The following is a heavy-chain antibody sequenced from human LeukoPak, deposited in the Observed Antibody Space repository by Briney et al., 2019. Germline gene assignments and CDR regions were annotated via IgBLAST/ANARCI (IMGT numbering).Heavy chain of an antibody. Sequence: SETLSLTCAVYGGSFSGYYWSWLRQPPGKGLEWIGEINHSGSTNYNPSLKSRVTISVDTSKNQFSLKLSSVTAADTAVYYCARGVHVLRFLEWLGSWFDPWGQGTLVTVSS. V-gene: IGHV4-34*01. D-gene: IGHD3-3*01. CDR2: INHSGST. J-gene: IGHJ5*02. CDR1: GGSFSGYY. CDR3: ARGVHVLRFLEWLGSWFDP.